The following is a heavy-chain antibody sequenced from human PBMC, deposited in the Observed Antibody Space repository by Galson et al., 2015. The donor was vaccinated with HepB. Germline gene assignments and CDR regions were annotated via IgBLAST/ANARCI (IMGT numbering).Heavy chain of an antibody. V-gene: IGHV4-39*07. J-gene: IGHJ4*02. CDR2: IYYSGST. D-gene: IGHD3-22*01. Sequence: LSLTCTVSGGSISSSSYYWGWIRQPPGKGLEWIGSIYYSGSTYYNPSLKSRVTISVDTSKNQFSLKLSSVTAADTAVYYCARAHYYDSSGYYWFFDYWGQGTLVTVSS. CDR3: ARAHYYDSSGYYWFFDY. CDR1: GGSISSSSYY.